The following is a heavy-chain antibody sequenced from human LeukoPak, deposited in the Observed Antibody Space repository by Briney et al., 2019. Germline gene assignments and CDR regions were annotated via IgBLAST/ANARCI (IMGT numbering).Heavy chain of an antibody. V-gene: IGHV5-51*01. CDR2: IYPADSDA. CDR1: GYVFPSYW. J-gene: IGHJ4*02. CDR3: ARSSGSGWSFFDY. Sequence: GESLKISCSGSGYVFPSYWIGWLRQMPGKGLEWMGIIYPADSDARYSPSFQGQVTLSADKSISTAYLQWSSLKASDTAMYYCARSSGSGWSFFDYWGQGTLVTVSS. D-gene: IGHD6-19*01.